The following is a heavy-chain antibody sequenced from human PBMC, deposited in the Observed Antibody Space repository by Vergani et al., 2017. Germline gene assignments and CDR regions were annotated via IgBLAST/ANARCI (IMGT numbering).Heavy chain of an antibody. CDR2: IGSSGSPI. Sequence: EVQLVESGGGLVQPGGSLRLSCAASGFTSSSYEMNWVRQAPGKGLEWVSDIGSSGSPIYYADSVKGRFTISRDNAKNSLYLQMNSLRAEDTAVYYCARAGNDFWGGYYVYWGQGTLVTVSS. J-gene: IGHJ4*02. CDR1: GFTSSSYE. D-gene: IGHD3-3*01. CDR3: ARAGNDFWGGYYVY. V-gene: IGHV3-48*03.